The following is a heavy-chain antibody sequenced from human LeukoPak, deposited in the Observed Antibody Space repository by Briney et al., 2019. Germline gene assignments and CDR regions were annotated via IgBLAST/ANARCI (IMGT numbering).Heavy chain of an antibody. CDR1: GGTFSSYA. J-gene: IGHJ4*02. V-gene: IGHV1-69*04. CDR2: IIPILGIA. D-gene: IGHD4-17*01. CDR3: ATLTTVHPFDY. Sequence: SVKVSCKASGGTFSSYAISWVRQAPGQGLEWMGRIIPILGIANYAQKFQGRVTITADKSTSTAYMELSSLRSDDTAVYYCATLTTVHPFDYWGQGTLVTVSS.